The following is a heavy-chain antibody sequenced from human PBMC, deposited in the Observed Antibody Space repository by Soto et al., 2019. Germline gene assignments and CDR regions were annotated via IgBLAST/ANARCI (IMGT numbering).Heavy chain of an antibody. CDR3: ARSPSTSSIGTFDI. V-gene: IGHV4-4*07. J-gene: IGHJ3*02. CDR2: IYLSGTT. CDR1: GGSISSFY. Sequence: SETLSLTCTVSGGSISSFYWNWIRLSAGKGLERIGRIYLSGTTTYNPSLQSRVTMSVDTSKNQFSLKLNSLTAADTAVYYCARSPSTSSIGTFDIWGQGTRVTVSS. D-gene: IGHD6-6*01.